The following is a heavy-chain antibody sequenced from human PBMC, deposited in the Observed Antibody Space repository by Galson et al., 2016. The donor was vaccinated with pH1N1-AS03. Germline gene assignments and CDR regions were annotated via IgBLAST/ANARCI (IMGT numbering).Heavy chain of an antibody. CDR1: GASISSSSYY. V-gene: IGHV4-61*02. Sequence: TLSLTCTVSGASISSSSYYWSWIRQPAGKGLECIGRIYTSGSTYYNPSLKSRVTISVDTSKNQFSLKLSSLTAADTAMYYCARFTMGAFDYWGQGTLVTVSS. CDR2: IYTSGST. CDR3: ARFTMGAFDY. D-gene: IGHD3-3*01. J-gene: IGHJ4*02.